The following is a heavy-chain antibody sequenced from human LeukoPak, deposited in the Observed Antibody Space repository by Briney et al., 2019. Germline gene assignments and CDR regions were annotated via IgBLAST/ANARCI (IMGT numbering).Heavy chain of an antibody. CDR2: ISWNSGSI. Sequence: GGSLRLSCAASGFTFDDYAMHWVRQAPGKGLEWVSGISWNSGSIGYADSVKGRFTISRDNAKNSLYLQMNSLRAEDTALYYCAKGRGDGYNYRLFDYLGQGTLVTVSS. CDR1: GFTFDDYA. V-gene: IGHV3-9*01. J-gene: IGHJ4*02. D-gene: IGHD5-24*01. CDR3: AKGRGDGYNYRLFDY.